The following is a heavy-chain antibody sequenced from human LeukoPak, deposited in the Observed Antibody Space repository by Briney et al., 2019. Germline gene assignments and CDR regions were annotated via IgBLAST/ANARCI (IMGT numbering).Heavy chain of an antibody. Sequence: GESLKISCKGSGYSFTSYWIGWVRQMPGKGLEWMGIIYPGDSDTRYSPSFQGQVTISADKSISTAYLQWSSLKASDTAMYYCARSLKQQLRAYYYGMDVWGQGTTVTVSS. V-gene: IGHV5-51*01. CDR3: ARSLKQQLRAYYYGMDV. CDR2: IYPGDSDT. CDR1: GYSFTSYW. D-gene: IGHD6-13*01. J-gene: IGHJ6*02.